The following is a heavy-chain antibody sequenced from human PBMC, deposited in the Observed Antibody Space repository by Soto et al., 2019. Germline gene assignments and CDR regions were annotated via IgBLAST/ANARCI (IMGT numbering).Heavy chain of an antibody. CDR1: VDSVSNNGAS. Sequence: SQTLSLTCAISVDSVSNNGASWHWIRQSPSRGLEWLGRTYYRSRWYNDYAESVKSRITINADTSKNQLSLQMNSVTPEDTALYYCARSNSYGPPLDYWGQGALVTVSS. J-gene: IGHJ4*02. D-gene: IGHD5-18*01. CDR3: ARSNSYGPPLDY. V-gene: IGHV6-1*01. CDR2: TYYRSRWYN.